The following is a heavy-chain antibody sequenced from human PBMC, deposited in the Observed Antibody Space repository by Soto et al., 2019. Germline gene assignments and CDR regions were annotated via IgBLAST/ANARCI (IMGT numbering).Heavy chain of an antibody. J-gene: IGHJ4*02. CDR2: ISSSSSYI. D-gene: IGHD3-3*01. CDR1: GFTFSSYS. CDR3: ARMAVLRFLEWLSHFDY. Sequence: EVQLVESGGGLVKPGGSLRLSCAASGFTFSSYSMNWVRQAPWKGLEWVSSISSSSSYIYYADSVKGRFTISRDNAKNSLYLQMNSLRAEDAAVYYCARMAVLRFLEWLSHFDYWGQGTLVTVSS. V-gene: IGHV3-21*01.